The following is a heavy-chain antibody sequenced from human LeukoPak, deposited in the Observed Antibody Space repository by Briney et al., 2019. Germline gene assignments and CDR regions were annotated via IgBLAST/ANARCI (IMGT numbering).Heavy chain of an antibody. V-gene: IGHV1-8*03. CDR2: MNPNSGNT. CDR1: GYTFTSYD. Sequence: ASVKVSCKASGYTFTSYDINWVRQATGQGLEWMGWMNPNSGNTGYAQKFQGRVTITRNTSISTAYMELSRLRSEDTAVYYCARRPRFGRCYYRTHWFHPWGQGTLVTVSS. D-gene: IGHD3-22*01. CDR3: ARRPRFGRCYYRTHWFHP. J-gene: IGHJ5*02.